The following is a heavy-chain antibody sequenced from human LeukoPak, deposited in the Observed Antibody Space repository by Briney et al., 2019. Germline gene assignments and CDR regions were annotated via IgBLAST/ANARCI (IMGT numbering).Heavy chain of an antibody. Sequence: ASVKVSCKASGYSFSTHWMHWVRQAPGQGLEWMGWISAYNGNTNYAQKLQGRVTMTTDTSTSTAYMELRSLRSDDTAVYYCARLWIEVASKLISFDYWGQGTLVTVSS. V-gene: IGHV1-18*04. CDR3: ARLWIEVASKLISFDY. D-gene: IGHD6-19*01. CDR2: ISAYNGNT. J-gene: IGHJ4*02. CDR1: GYSFSTHW.